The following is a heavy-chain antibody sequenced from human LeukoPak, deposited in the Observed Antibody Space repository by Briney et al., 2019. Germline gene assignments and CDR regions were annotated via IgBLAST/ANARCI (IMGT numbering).Heavy chain of an antibody. Sequence: GGSLRLSCAASGFNFDDYGMTWVRQAPGKGLEWVSGLNWNGGSTGYADSVKGRFTISRDNAKNSLYLQMNSLRAEDTAVYYCAELGITMIGGVWGKGTTVTISS. CDR3: AELGITMIGGV. V-gene: IGHV3-20*04. J-gene: IGHJ6*04. CDR2: LNWNGGST. D-gene: IGHD3-10*02. CDR1: GFNFDDYG.